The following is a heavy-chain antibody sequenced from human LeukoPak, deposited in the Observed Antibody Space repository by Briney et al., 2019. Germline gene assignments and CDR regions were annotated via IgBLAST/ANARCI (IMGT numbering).Heavy chain of an antibody. V-gene: IGHV1-2*04. CDR2: INPNSGGT. CDR1: GYTFTGYY. D-gene: IGHD1-26*01. Sequence: ASVKVSCKASGYTFTGYYMHWVRQAPGQGLEWMGWINPNSGGTNYAQKFQGWVTMTRDTSISTAYMELSSLRSEDTAVYYCATALGGWELPAYWGQGTLVTVSS. CDR3: ATALGGWELPAY. J-gene: IGHJ4*02.